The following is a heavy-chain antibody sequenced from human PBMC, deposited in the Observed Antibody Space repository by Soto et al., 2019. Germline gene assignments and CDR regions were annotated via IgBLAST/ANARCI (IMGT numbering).Heavy chain of an antibody. V-gene: IGHV5-51*01. CDR1: GYSFTSYW. Sequence: GESLKISCKGSGYSFTSYWIGWVRQMPGKGLEWMGIIYPGDSDTRYSPSFQGQVTISADKSISTAYLQWSSLKASDTAMYYCASSRTVTTNYYYYGMDVWGQGTTVTVSS. D-gene: IGHD4-17*01. CDR3: ASSRTVTTNYYYYGMDV. J-gene: IGHJ6*02. CDR2: IYPGDSDT.